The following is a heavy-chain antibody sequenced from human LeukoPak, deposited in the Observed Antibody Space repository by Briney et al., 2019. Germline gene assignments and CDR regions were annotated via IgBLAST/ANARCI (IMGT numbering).Heavy chain of an antibody. CDR2: IVVGSGNT. J-gene: IGHJ6*04. V-gene: IGHV1-58*01. CDR3: AAVAVSYYYGMDV. CDR1: GFTFTSSA. Sequence: ASVTVSCKASGFTFTSSAVQWVRQARGQRLEWIGWIVVGSGNTNYAQKFQERVTITRDMSTSTAYMELSSLRSEDTAVYYCAAVAVSYYYGMDVWGKGTTVTVSS.